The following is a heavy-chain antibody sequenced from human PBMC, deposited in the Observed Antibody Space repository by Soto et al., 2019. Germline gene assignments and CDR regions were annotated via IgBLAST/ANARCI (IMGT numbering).Heavy chain of an antibody. D-gene: IGHD6-13*01. V-gene: IGHV4-30-2*01. CDR3: ARHRVGRRWYADY. Sequence: QLQLRESDSRLLRPLQTLSLTCAVSGDSISSGGYSWSWIRQPPWKGLEWIGYIYDSGSTHFNPSLKSRVTMSVDRSKKPFALRLSSVTAADTAVYYCARHRVGRRWYADYWGQGTPVTVSS. J-gene: IGHJ4*02. CDR1: GDSISSGGYS. CDR2: IYDSGST.